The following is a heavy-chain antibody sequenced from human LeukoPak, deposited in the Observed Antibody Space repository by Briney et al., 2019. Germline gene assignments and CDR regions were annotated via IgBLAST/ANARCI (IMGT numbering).Heavy chain of an antibody. J-gene: IGHJ4*02. CDR1: GGSFSGYY. Sequence: KPSETLSLTCAVYGGSFSGYYWSWICQPPGKGLEWIGEINHSGSTNYNPSLKSRVTISVDTSKNQFSLKLSSVTAADTAVYYCARLTDSSVDYWGQGTLVTVSS. CDR2: INHSGST. V-gene: IGHV4-34*01. CDR3: ARLTDSSVDY. D-gene: IGHD3-22*01.